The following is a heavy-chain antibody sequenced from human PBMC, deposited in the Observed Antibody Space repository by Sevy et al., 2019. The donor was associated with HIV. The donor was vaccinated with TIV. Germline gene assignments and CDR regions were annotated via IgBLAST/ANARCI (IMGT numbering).Heavy chain of an antibody. V-gene: IGHV3-7*03. CDR3: ARDDQPGGSGYSYYDFWSGYSQPRSPYFDY. CDR1: GFTFSSYW. J-gene: IGHJ4*02. CDR2: IKQDGSEK. Sequence: GGSLRLSCAASGFTFSSYWMSWVRQAPGKGLEWVANIKQDGSEKYYVDSVKGRFTISRDNAKNSLYLQMNSLRAEDTAVYYCARDDQPGGSGYSYYDFWSGYSQPRSPYFDYWGQGTLVTISS. D-gene: IGHD3-3*01.